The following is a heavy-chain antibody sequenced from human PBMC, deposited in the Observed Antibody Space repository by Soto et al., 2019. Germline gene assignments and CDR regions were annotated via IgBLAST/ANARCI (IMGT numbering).Heavy chain of an antibody. CDR1: GGYVSRGGYY. V-gene: IGHV4-31*03. D-gene: IGHD2-15*01. J-gene: IGHJ4*02. CDR3: ARDQGGELDY. Sequence: VQLEESAPGLVKPAQTLSLTCSVSGGYVSRGGYYWTWIRQRPEAGLDHHHPGKVLGWIGYVHPNDGAYYNPSLESRTTISVDTSKNQFSLRLTSVAAADTDVYFCARDQGGELDYGGQGLLVTVS. CDR2: VHPNDGA.